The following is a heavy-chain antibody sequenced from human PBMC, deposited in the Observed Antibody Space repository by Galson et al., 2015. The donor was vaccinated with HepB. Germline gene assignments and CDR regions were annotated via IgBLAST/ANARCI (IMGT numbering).Heavy chain of an antibody. D-gene: IGHD2-21*02. CDR1: GFTFSSYA. Sequence: SLRLSCAASGFTFSSYAMHWVRQAPGKGLEWVAVMSYDGSNKYYADSVKGRFTISRDNSKNTLYLQMNSLRAEDTAVYYCARVLAYCGGDCYFGDWYFDLWGRGTLVTVSS. CDR2: MSYDGSNK. J-gene: IGHJ2*01. CDR3: ARVLAYCGGDCYFGDWYFDL. V-gene: IGHV3-30-3*01.